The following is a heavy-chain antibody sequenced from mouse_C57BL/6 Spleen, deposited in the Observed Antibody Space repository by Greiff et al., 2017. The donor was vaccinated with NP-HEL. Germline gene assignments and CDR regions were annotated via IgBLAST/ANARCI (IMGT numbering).Heavy chain of an antibody. Sequence: LQESGPGLVKPSQSLSLTCSVTGYSITSGYYWNWIRQFPGNKLEWMGYISYDGSNNYNPSLKNRISITRDTSKNQFFLKLNSVTTEDTATYYCASIYYYGSSNVWGTGTTVTVSS. V-gene: IGHV3-6*01. CDR3: ASIYYYGSSNV. J-gene: IGHJ1*03. CDR1: GYSITSGYY. D-gene: IGHD1-1*01. CDR2: ISYDGSN.